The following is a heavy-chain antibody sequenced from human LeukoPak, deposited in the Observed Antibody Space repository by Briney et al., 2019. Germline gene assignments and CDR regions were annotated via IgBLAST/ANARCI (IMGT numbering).Heavy chain of an antibody. V-gene: IGHV1-69*13. CDR2: IIPIFGTA. CDR3: ARGTGLWFGEFPFDY. J-gene: IGHJ4*02. D-gene: IGHD3-10*01. Sequence: SVKVSCKASGGTFSSYAISWVRQAPGQGLEWMGGIIPIFGTANYAQKFQGRVTITADESTSTAYMELSSLRSEDTAVYYCARGTGLWFGEFPFDYWGQGTLVTVSS. CDR1: GGTFSSYA.